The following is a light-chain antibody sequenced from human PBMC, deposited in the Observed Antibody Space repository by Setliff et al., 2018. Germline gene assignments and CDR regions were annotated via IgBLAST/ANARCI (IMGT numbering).Light chain of an antibody. CDR1: TSDIGAYDL. V-gene: IGLV2-14*03. Sequence: QSALTQSASVSGSPGQSITISCSGTTSDIGAYDLVSWYQQHPGKGPKLIIYDVTGRPSGVSDRFSGSKSGNTASLTISGLQAEDEADYYCSSYTNSNTYVFGTGTKGTVL. CDR3: SSYTNSNTYV. CDR2: DVT. J-gene: IGLJ1*01.